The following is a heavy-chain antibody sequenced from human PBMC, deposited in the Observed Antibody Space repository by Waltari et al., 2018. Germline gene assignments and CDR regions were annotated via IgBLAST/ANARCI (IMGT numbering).Heavy chain of an antibody. J-gene: IGHJ4*02. CDR2: INPNSGGT. Sequence: QVQLVQSGPEVKKPAASVQVSCKAPGYTFTGYSIHWVRQAHGQGLEWLGRINPNSGGTNYAQKFQGRVTMTRDTSISTAYMELSRLRSDDTAVYYCATIQSPLFDYWGQGTLVTVSS. V-gene: IGHV1-2*06. CDR3: ATIQSPLFDY. CDR1: GYTFTGYS.